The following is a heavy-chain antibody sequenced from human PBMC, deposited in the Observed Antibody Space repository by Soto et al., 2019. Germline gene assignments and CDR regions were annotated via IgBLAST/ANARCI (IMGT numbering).Heavy chain of an antibody. J-gene: IGHJ3*02. CDR2: IIPILGIA. V-gene: IGHV1-69*04. CDR1: GGTFSSYT. Sequence: SVKVSCKASGGTFSSYTISWVRQAPGQGLEWMGRIIPILGIANYAQKFQGRVTITADKSTSTAYMELSSLRSEDTAVYYCARDRYCSGGSRYRSFAFAIWGQGTMVTVSS. CDR3: ARDRYCSGGSRYRSFAFAI. D-gene: IGHD2-15*01.